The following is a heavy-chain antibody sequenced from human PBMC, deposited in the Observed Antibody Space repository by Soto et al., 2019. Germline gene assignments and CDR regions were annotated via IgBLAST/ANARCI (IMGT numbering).Heavy chain of an antibody. Sequence: SETLSLTCTVSDGSISRYYWTWIRQPAGKGVEWIGRIYTSGSTNYNPSLKSRVTMSVDTSKNQFSLKLSSVTAADTAVYYCARGRGSAGTTYYFDYWGQGTLVTVSS. CDR1: DGSISRYY. CDR2: IYTSGST. CDR3: ARGRGSAGTTYYFDY. V-gene: IGHV4-4*07. D-gene: IGHD1-1*01. J-gene: IGHJ4*02.